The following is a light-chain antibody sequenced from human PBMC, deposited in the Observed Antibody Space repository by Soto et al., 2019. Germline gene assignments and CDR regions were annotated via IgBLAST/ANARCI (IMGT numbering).Light chain of an antibody. CDR2: EVS. V-gene: IGLV2-23*02. Sequence: QSALTQAASVSGAPGQSISISCTGTSSDVGSYNLVSWYQQHPGKAPKLMIYEVSKRPSGGSNRCSGSKSGNTASLTISGLQAEDEADYYCCSYAGSSTPLIFGTGTKVTVL. CDR1: SSDVGSYNL. CDR3: CSYAGSSTPLI. J-gene: IGLJ1*01.